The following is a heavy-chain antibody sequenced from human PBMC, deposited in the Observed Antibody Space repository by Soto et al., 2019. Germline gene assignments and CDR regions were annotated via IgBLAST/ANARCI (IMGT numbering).Heavy chain of an antibody. CDR1: ACSLSDPG. CDR3: TTVGTRVGYTGSY. V-gene: IGHV3-15*06. J-gene: IGHJ4*02. Sequence: GSQRHYSEVSACSLSDPGGIWVRQNKGRGLEWVGRVKTTSERGTTNYAAIVMGRFTVSRDDSKNTLYLQVDALRAEDTAIYYCTTVGTRVGYTGSYCGQGTQVTVSS. D-gene: IGHD1-26*01. CDR2: VKTTSERGTT.